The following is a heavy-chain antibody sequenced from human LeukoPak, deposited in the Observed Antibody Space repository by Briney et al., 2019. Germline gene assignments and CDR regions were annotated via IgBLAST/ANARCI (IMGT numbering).Heavy chain of an antibody. CDR1: GFTFSNYG. V-gene: IGHV3-33*01. Sequence: PGGSLRLSCAASGFTFSNYGIHWVRQAPGKGLGWGAVIWYDGSNKYYADSVKGRFTISRDNSKNTLYLRMNSLRAEDTAVYYCAREAVAKDYYYYMDVWGKGTTVPVSS. CDR2: IWYDGSNK. CDR3: AREAVAKDYYYYMDV. J-gene: IGHJ6*03.